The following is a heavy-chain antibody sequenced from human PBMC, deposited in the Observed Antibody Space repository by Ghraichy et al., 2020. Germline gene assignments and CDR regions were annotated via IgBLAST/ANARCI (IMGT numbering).Heavy chain of an antibody. V-gene: IGHV3-7*04. J-gene: IGHJ4*02. CDR2: IKHDESET. Sequence: GGSLRLSCAASGFIFSSYYMTWVRQVPGKGLEWVANIKHDESETYYVDSVKGRFTISRDNAKNSLYLQMNSLRPDDTAVYYCARGGYNYGSNPIDYWGQGTLVIVSS. D-gene: IGHD5-18*01. CDR1: GFIFSSYY. CDR3: ARGGYNYGSNPIDY.